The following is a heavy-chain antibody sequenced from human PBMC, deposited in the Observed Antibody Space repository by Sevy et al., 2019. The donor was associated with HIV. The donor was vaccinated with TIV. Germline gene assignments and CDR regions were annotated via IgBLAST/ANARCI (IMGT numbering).Heavy chain of an antibody. V-gene: IGHV3-21*01. Sequence: GGSLRLSCAASGFTFSSYSMNWVRQAPGKGLEWVSPISSSSSYIYYADSVKGRFTISRDNAKNSLYLQMNSLRAEDTAVYYCAREIRGAVAGRHFDYWGQGTLVTVSS. J-gene: IGHJ4*02. CDR2: ISSSSSYI. D-gene: IGHD6-19*01. CDR1: GFTFSSYS. CDR3: AREIRGAVAGRHFDY.